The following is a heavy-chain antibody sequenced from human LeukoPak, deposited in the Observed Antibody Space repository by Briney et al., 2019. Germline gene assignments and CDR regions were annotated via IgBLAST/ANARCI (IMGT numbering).Heavy chain of an antibody. J-gene: IGHJ4*02. Sequence: GGSLRLSCAASGFTFSNAWMSWVRQAPGKGLEWVGRIKSKTDGGTTDYAAPVKGKFTISRDDSKNTLYLQMNSLKTEDTAVYYCTTDPGGSSSWYRRYDYFDYWGQGTLVTVCS. V-gene: IGHV3-15*01. D-gene: IGHD6-13*01. CDR2: IKSKTDGGTT. CDR1: GFTFSNAW. CDR3: TTDPGGSSSWYRRYDYFDY.